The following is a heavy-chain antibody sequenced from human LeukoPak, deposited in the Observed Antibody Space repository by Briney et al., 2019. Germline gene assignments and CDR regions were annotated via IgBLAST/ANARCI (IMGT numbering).Heavy chain of an antibody. Sequence: ASVKVSCKASGYTFTSYDINWVRQATGQGLEGMGWMNPNSGNTGYAQKFQGRVTMTRNTSISTAYMELSSLRSEDTAVYYCARGSGLQVAGTSGDPWGQGTLVTVSS. CDR3: ARGSGLQVAGTSGDP. CDR1: GYTFTSYD. J-gene: IGHJ5*02. V-gene: IGHV1-8*01. CDR2: MNPNSGNT. D-gene: IGHD6-19*01.